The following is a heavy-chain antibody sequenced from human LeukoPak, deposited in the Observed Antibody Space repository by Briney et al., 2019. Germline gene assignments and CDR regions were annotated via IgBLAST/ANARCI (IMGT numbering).Heavy chain of an antibody. CDR3: ARGRGSYDYFDY. V-gene: IGHV3-66*01. D-gene: IGHD1-26*01. CDR1: EFTVSSSY. Sequence: GGSLRLSCAASEFTVSSSYMSWIRQAPGKGLEWVSVIYSGGTTSYADSVKGRFTISRDSSKNTLYLQMNSLRAEDTAVYYCARGRGSYDYFDYWGQGTLVTVSS. CDR2: IYSGGTT. J-gene: IGHJ4*02.